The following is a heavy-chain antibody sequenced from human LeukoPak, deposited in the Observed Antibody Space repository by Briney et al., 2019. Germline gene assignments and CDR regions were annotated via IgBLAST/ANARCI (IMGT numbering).Heavy chain of an antibody. J-gene: IGHJ4*02. CDR3: ARDIENSGFNLDY. CDR2: IWHDGGRK. CDR1: GFTFSTHG. D-gene: IGHD5-12*01. V-gene: IGHV3-33*01. Sequence: GGSLILSCVVSGFTFSTHGFHWVRQAPGKGLEWVSVIWHDGGRKEYADSVRGRFTISRDNSNLYLQMNSLRAEDTAIYYCARDIENSGFNLDYWGQGTPVTVSS.